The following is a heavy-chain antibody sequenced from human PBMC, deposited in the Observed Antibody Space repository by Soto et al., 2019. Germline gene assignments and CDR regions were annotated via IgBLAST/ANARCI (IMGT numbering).Heavy chain of an antibody. CDR1: GFTFGDYA. J-gene: IGHJ5*02. CDR3: TRERSSGYPLELNWFDP. V-gene: IGHV3-49*03. Sequence: GGSLRLSCTASGFTFGDYAMSWFRQAPGKGLEWVGFIRSKAYGGTAEYAASVKGRFTISRDDSKSIAYLQMNSLKTEDTAVYYCTRERSSGYPLELNWFDPWGQGTLVTVSS. D-gene: IGHD5-12*01. CDR2: IRSKAYGGTA.